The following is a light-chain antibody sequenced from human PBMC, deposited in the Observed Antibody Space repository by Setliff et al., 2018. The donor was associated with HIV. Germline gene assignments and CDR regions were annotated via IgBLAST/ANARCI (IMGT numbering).Light chain of an antibody. V-gene: IGLV1-51*02. CDR1: SSNIGNNY. CDR3: GTWDSSLSAPV. J-gene: IGLJ3*02. CDR2: EKN. Sequence: QSALTQPPSVSAAPGQKVTISCSGSSSNIGNNYVSWYQQFPGTAPKLFVYEKNKRPSGIPDRVSGSKSGTSATLGITGLQTGDEADYYCGTWDSSLSAPVFGGGTK.